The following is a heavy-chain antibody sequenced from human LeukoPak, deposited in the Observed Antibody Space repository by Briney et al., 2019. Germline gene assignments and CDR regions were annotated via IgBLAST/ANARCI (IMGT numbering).Heavy chain of an antibody. V-gene: IGHV3-30*18. Sequence: PGTSLRLSCAASGFTLSSYGMHWVRQAPGKGLEWMAVIPYDGSYTYYADSVKGRVTISRDNSKNTEYLQMNSLRADDTAVYYCAKDHADIVVLPGAHIDYWGQGTLVAVSA. CDR1: GFTLSSYG. CDR3: AKDHADIVVLPGAHIDY. J-gene: IGHJ4*02. CDR2: IPYDGSYT. D-gene: IGHD2-2*01.